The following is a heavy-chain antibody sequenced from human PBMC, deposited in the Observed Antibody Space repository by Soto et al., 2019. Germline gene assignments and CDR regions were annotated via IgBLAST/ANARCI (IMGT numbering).Heavy chain of an antibody. CDR3: AREGYSSSWYVNWFDP. J-gene: IGHJ5*02. CDR1: GYTFTSYA. V-gene: IGHV1-3*05. Sequence: QVQLVQSGAEEKKPGASVKVSCKASGYTFTSYAMHWVRQAPGQRLEWMGWINAGNGNTKYSQKFQGRVTITWDTSASTAYMELSSLRSEDTAVYYCAREGYSSSWYVNWFDPWGQGTLVTVSS. D-gene: IGHD6-13*01. CDR2: INAGNGNT.